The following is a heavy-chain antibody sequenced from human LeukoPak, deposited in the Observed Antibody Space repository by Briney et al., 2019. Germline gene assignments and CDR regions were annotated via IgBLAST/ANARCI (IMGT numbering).Heavy chain of an antibody. V-gene: IGHV3-20*04. CDR2: ITWSGGST. J-gene: IGHJ5*02. D-gene: IGHD3-10*01. CDR1: GFTFSSYS. CDR3: ARDLLRFGELWENWFDP. Sequence: TGGSLRLSCAASGFTFSSYSMNWVRQAPGKGLEWVSGITWSGGSTGYTDSVKGRFTISRDNAKNSLYLQMNSLRAEDTALYYCARDLLRFGELWENWFDPWGQGTLVTVSS.